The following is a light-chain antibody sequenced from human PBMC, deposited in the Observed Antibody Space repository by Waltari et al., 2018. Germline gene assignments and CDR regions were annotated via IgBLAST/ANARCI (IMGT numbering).Light chain of an antibody. CDR1: QGISSY. CDR2: AAS. Sequence: DIQMTQSPPSLSASVGARVTITCRASQGISSYLSWYQQKPGKAPNLLIYAASSLQSGVPSRFSCSGSGTDFTLTISRLQPEDVATYDCQQSYRTPRTFGQGTRVEIK. V-gene: IGKV1-39*01. J-gene: IGKJ1*01. CDR3: QQSYRTPRT.